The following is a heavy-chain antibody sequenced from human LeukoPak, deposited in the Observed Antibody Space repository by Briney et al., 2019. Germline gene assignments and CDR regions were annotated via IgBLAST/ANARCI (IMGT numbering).Heavy chain of an antibody. Sequence: GGSLRLPCAASGFTFSSYAMSWVRQAPGKGLEWVSGISGSGGSTYYADSVKGRFTISRDNAKNSLYLQMNSLRAEDTAVYYCARGSRTIELGDDYWGQGTLVTVSS. J-gene: IGHJ4*02. D-gene: IGHD5-24*01. CDR1: GFTFSSYA. CDR3: ARGSRTIELGDDY. CDR2: ISGSGGST. V-gene: IGHV3-23*01.